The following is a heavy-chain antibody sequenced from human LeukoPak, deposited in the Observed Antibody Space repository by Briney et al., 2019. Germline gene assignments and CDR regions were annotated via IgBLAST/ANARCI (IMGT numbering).Heavy chain of an antibody. CDR1: GGSISSSSYY. Sequence: SETLSLTCTVSGGSISSSSYYWGWIRQSPGKGLEWIGSIYYSGSTYYNPSLKSRVTISVDMSKNQFSLKVTSVTAADTAVYYCARGNVQEPADYFDYWGQGTLVTVSS. J-gene: IGHJ4*02. V-gene: IGHV4-39*02. CDR2: IYYSGST. D-gene: IGHD1-1*01. CDR3: ARGNVQEPADYFDY.